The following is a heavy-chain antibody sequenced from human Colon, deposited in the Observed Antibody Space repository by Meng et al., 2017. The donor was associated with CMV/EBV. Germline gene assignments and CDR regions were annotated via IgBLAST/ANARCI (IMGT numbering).Heavy chain of an antibody. Sequence: VHLQQWGEGLLKPSETLSRTCAFYGGSFSGYYWSWIRQPPGKGLEWIGEINHSGSTNYNPSLKSRVTISVDTSKNQFSLKLSSVTAADTAVYYCARGLYGSGRHQIDYWGQGTLVTVSS. CDR1: GGSFSGYY. CDR2: INHSGST. J-gene: IGHJ4*02. CDR3: ARGLYGSGRHQIDY. V-gene: IGHV4-34*01. D-gene: IGHD3-10*01.